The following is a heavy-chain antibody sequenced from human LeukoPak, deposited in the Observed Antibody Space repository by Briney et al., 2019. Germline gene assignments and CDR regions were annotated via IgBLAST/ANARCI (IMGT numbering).Heavy chain of an antibody. CDR3: ARDHEWLVPLANYYYYYMDV. J-gene: IGHJ6*03. Sequence: SVKVSCKASGGTFSSYAISWVRQAPGQGLEWMGGIIPIFGTANYAQKFQGRVTITADESTSTAYMELSSLRSEDTAVYYCARDHEWLVPLANYYYYYMDVWGKGTTVTVSS. D-gene: IGHD6-19*01. CDR1: GGTFSSYA. V-gene: IGHV1-69*01. CDR2: IIPIFGTA.